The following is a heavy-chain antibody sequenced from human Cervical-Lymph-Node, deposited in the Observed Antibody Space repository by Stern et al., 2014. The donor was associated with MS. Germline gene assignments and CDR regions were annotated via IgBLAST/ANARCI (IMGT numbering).Heavy chain of an antibody. CDR1: GFTVSRDY. J-gene: IGHJ4*02. V-gene: IGHV3-53*01. CDR2: ITNVGST. CDR3: ERDTSSPERSDW. Sequence: EVQLVESGGGVIQPGGSLRLSCTASGFTVSRDYMTWVRQAPGKGLEWVSLITNVGSTFYTDSVKGRFTISRDDSKNTVYLHMTSLRAEDTAMYYCERDTSSPERSDWWGQGTLVTVSS. D-gene: IGHD1-1*01.